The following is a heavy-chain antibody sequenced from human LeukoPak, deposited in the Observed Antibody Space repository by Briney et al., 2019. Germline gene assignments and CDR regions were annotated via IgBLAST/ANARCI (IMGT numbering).Heavy chain of an antibody. V-gene: IGHV3-30*04. Sequence: GGSLRLSCAASGITFSSYAMHWVRQAPGKGLEWVAVISYDGSNKYYADSVKGRFTISRDNSKNTLYLQMNSLRAEDTAAYYCARVMGRYCSSTSCYVDYWGQGTLVTVSS. CDR1: GITFSSYA. CDR2: ISYDGSNK. CDR3: ARVMGRYCSSTSCYVDY. J-gene: IGHJ4*02. D-gene: IGHD2-2*01.